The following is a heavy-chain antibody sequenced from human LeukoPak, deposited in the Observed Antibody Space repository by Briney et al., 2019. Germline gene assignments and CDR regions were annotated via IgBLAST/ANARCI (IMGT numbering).Heavy chain of an antibody. Sequence: RASETLSLTCAVYGGSFSGYYWSWIRQPPGKGLEWIGEINHSGSTNYNPSLKSRVTISVDTSKNQFSLKLSSVTAADTAVYYCARGRSSGFGRWFDPWGQGTLVTVSS. CDR3: ARGRSSGFGRWFDP. J-gene: IGHJ5*02. V-gene: IGHV4-34*01. D-gene: IGHD6-19*01. CDR1: GGSFSGYY. CDR2: INHSGST.